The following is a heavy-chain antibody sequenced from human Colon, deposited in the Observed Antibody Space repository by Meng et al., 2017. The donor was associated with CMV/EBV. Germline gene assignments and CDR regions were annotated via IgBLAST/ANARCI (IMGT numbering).Heavy chain of an antibody. CDR1: GFTFSNYA. CDR3: AKDDWEGHDS. J-gene: IGHJ5*01. D-gene: IGHD3-9*01. Sequence: GESLKISCAASGFTFSNYAMSWVRQAPGKGLEWVSTITRGADGTYYADSVKGRFSISRDNAKNTLYLEMNNLGANDTAVYYCAKDDWEGHDSWGQGTVVTVSS. CDR2: ITRGADGT. V-gene: IGHV3-23*01.